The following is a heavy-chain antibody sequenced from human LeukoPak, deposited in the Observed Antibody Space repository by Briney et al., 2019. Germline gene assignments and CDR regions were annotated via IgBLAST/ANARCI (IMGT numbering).Heavy chain of an antibody. CDR3: ARLGYGDYGYVEYYFDY. Sequence: PSETLSLTCAVSGYSISSGYYWGWIRQPPGKGLEWIGTTYHSGSTFYNPSLKSRVTISVDTSKNQFSLKLSSVTAADTAVYYCARLGYGDYGYVEYYFDYWGQGTLVTVSS. J-gene: IGHJ4*02. CDR2: TYHSGST. V-gene: IGHV4-38-2*01. D-gene: IGHD4-17*01. CDR1: GYSISSGYY.